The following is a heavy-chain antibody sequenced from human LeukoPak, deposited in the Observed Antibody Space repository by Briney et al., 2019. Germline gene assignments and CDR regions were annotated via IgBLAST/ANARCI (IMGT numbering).Heavy chain of an antibody. CDR1: GFTVSSNY. J-gene: IGHJ6*02. D-gene: IGHD4-17*01. CDR2: IYSGGST. CDR3: ARDSRGDGDYGFRLQHYYGIDV. V-gene: IGHV3-66*01. Sequence: GGSLRLSCAASGFTVSSNYMSWVRQAPGKGLEWVSVIYSGGSTYYADSVKGRFTISRDDSKNTLYLQMNSLRAEDTAVYYCARDSRGDGDYGFRLQHYYGIDVWGQGTTVTVSS.